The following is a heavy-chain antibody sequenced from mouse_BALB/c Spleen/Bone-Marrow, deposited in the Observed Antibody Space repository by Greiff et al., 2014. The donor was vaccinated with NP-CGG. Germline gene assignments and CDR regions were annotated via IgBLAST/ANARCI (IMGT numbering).Heavy chain of an antibody. J-gene: IGHJ3*01. CDR3: ARREGNHAAWFAY. D-gene: IGHD2-1*01. V-gene: IGHV3-1*02. Sequence: VQLQQSGPDLVKPSQSLSLTCTVTGYSITSGYSWHWIRQFPGNKLEWMGYIHYSGSTNYNPSLKSPISITRDTSKNQFFLQLNSVTTEDTATYYCARREGNHAAWFAYWGQGTLVTVSA. CDR2: IHYSGST. CDR1: GYSITSGYS.